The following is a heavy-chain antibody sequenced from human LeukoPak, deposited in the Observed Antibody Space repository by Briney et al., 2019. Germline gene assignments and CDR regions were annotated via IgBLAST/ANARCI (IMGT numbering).Heavy chain of an antibody. CDR2: IYHSGST. D-gene: IGHD3-10*01. CDR1: GGSISSSNYY. CDR3: ARDQLSRAGYGSGSYDY. V-gene: IGHV4-39*07. J-gene: IGHJ4*02. Sequence: SETLSLTCTVSGGSISSSNYYWGWIRQPPGKGLEWIGSIYHSGSTYYNPSLKSRVTISVDTSKNQFSLKLSSVTAADTAVYYCARDQLSRAGYGSGSYDYWGQGTLVTVSS.